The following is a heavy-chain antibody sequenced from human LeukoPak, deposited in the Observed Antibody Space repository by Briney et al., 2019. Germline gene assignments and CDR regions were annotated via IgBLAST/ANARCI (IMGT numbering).Heavy chain of an antibody. Sequence: PSQTLSLTCTVSGGSISSGGHYWSWIRQHPGKGLEWIGYIRYSGSTYYNPSLKSRVSLSVDTSKNQFSLNLNSVTAADTAVYYCATMCGSGGCWGQGTLVTVSS. CDR1: GGSISSGGHY. CDR3: ATMCGSGGC. V-gene: IGHV4-31*03. J-gene: IGHJ4*02. CDR2: IRYSGST. D-gene: IGHD3-10*01.